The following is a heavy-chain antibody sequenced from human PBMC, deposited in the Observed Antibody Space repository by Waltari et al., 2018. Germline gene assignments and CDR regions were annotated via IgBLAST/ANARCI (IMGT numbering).Heavy chain of an antibody. CDR1: GFTFSSYA. Sequence: EVQLVESGGGLVQPGGSLRLSCSAFGFTFSSYAMHWVRQAPGQGLEYVSAISSNGGSTYYADSVKGRFTISRDNSKNTLYLQMSSLRAEDTAVYYCVKSDVVVVISGDDDAFDIWGQGTMVTVSS. V-gene: IGHV3-64D*06. D-gene: IGHD3-22*01. J-gene: IGHJ3*02. CDR3: VKSDVVVVISGDDDAFDI. CDR2: ISSNGGST.